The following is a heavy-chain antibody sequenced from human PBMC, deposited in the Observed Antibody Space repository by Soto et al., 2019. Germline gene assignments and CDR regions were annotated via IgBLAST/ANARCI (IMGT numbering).Heavy chain of an antibody. CDR2: IYYSGST. CDR3: ARKFDPYYFDY. D-gene: IGHD3-10*01. CDR1: GGSISSGGYY. J-gene: IGHJ4*02. V-gene: IGHV4-31*03. Sequence: SETLSLTCTVSGGSISSGGYYWSWIRQHPGKGLEWIGYIYYSGSTYYNPSLKSRVTISVDTSKNQFSLKLSSVTAADTAVYYCARKFDPYYFDYWGQGTLVTVSS.